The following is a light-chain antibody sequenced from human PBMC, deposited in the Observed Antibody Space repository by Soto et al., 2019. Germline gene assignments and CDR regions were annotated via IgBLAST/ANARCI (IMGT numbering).Light chain of an antibody. CDR3: QQYDSLPLS. J-gene: IGKJ3*01. CDR1: QDISNY. Sequence: DIQMTQSPASLSASVGDRVTITCRASQDISNYLNWYQQKPGEPPKLLINDASSLEAGVPSRFSGSGSGTDFAFIISSLQPEDIATYYCQQYDSLPLSFGPGTKVDIK. CDR2: DAS. V-gene: IGKV1-33*01.